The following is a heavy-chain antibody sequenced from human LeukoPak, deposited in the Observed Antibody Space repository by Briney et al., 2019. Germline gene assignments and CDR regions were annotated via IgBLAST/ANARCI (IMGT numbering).Heavy chain of an antibody. CDR2: ISGSGGST. CDR3: AXGVXXXDSXGYYFDY. CDR1: GFTFSSYA. Sequence: GGSLRLSCAASGFTFSSYAMSWVRQAPGKGLEWVSAISGSGGSTYYADSVKGRFTISRDNSKNTLYLQMNSLRAEDTAVYYCAXGVXXXDSXGYYFDYWGQGTLVTX. V-gene: IGHV3-23*01. D-gene: IGHD3-22*01. J-gene: IGHJ4*02.